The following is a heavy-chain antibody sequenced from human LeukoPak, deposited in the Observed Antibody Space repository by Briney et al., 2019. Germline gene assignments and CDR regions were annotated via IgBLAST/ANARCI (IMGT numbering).Heavy chain of an antibody. V-gene: IGHV3-30*18. Sequence: GGSLRLSCAASGFTFSSYGMHWVRQAPGKGLEWVAVISYDGSNKYYADSVKGRFTISRDNSKNTLYLQMNSLRAEDTAVYYCAKDRSVVAATPPTPLDYWGQGTLVTVSS. D-gene: IGHD2-15*01. J-gene: IGHJ4*02. CDR3: AKDRSVVAATPPTPLDY. CDR1: GFTFSSYG. CDR2: ISYDGSNK.